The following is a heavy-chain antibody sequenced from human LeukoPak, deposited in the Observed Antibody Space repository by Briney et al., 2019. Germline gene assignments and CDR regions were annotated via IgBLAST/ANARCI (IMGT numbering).Heavy chain of an antibody. J-gene: IGHJ4*02. CDR3: ARDTDRRLGQNFDY. V-gene: IGHV4-39*07. CDR2: ISYSGST. CDR1: GGSISSSHYY. Sequence: PSETLSLTCTVSGGSISSSHYYWGWIRQPPGKGLEWIGSISYSGSTYYNPSLKSRVTISIDTSKNQFSLKLSSVTAADTAMYYCARDTDRRLGQNFDYWGQGTLVTVSS. D-gene: IGHD3-22*01.